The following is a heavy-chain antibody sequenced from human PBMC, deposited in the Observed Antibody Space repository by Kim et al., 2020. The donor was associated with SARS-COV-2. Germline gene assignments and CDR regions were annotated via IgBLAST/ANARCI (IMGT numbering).Heavy chain of an antibody. J-gene: IGHJ4*02. Sequence: GGSLRLSCAASGFTFSSYEMNWVRQAPGKGLEWVSYISSSGSTIYYADSVKGRFTISRDNAKNSLYLQMNSLRAEDTAVYYCASAHAFRVTRVRGVTGGRYFDYWGQGTLVTVSS. V-gene: IGHV3-48*03. CDR1: GFTFSSYE. CDR2: ISSSGSTI. CDR3: ASAHAFRVTRVRGVTGGRYFDY. D-gene: IGHD3-10*01.